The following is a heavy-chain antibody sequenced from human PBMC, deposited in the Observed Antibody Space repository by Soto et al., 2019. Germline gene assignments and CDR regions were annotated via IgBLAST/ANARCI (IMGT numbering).Heavy chain of an antibody. CDR3: AISLGNHWEDYFFDN. CDR2: LSGSGQSR. CDR1: GFPFSEHS. Sequence: EVQLLESGADLVQPGGSLRLSCAASGFPFSEHSMSWVRQAPGKGLEWVSGLSGSGQSRYYADSVQGRFTISRDNRRRTLYLQMDSLRAEDTAVYYCAISLGNHWEDYFFDNWGQGTLVTVSS. V-gene: IGHV3-23*01. J-gene: IGHJ4*02. D-gene: IGHD1-26*01.